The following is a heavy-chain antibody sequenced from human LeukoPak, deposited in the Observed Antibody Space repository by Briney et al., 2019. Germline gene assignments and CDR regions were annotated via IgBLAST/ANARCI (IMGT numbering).Heavy chain of an antibody. J-gene: IGHJ4*02. CDR3: ARYDCSGGSCYFDY. D-gene: IGHD2-15*01. V-gene: IGHV1-2*02. CDR2: INPNSGGT. Sequence: GASVKVSCKASGYTFTGYYMHWVRQAPGQGLEWMAWINPNSGGTNYAQKFQGRVTMTRDTSISTAYMELSRLRSDDTAVYYCARYDCSGGSCYFDYWGQGTLVTVSS. CDR1: GYTFTGYY.